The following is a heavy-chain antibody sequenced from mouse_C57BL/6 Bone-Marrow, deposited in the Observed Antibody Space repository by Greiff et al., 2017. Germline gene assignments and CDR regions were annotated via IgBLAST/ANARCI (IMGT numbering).Heavy chain of an antibody. J-gene: IGHJ4*01. CDR2: IYPGDGDT. D-gene: IGHD3-2*02. Sequence: VQLQQSGPELVKPGASVTISCKASGYAFSSSWMNWVKQRPGKGLEWIGRIYPGDGDTNYNGKFKGKATLTADKSSSTAYMPLSSLTSGDSSVYYCARGTAQATRAMDGWGQGTSVTVSS. CDR1: GYAFSSSW. CDR3: ARGTAQATRAMDG. V-gene: IGHV1-82*01.